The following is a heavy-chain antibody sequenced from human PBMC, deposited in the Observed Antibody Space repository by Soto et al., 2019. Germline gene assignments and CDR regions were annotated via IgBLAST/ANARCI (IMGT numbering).Heavy chain of an antibody. Sequence: NPSETLSLTCGVSGAALNSGNYYWSWIRQVPGKGLEWIGHIYVTGAVDYNPSLRDRITISQDTSERQFSLNLRLVTAAGTAVYYCARLRIATNNYKWFDPWGQGTLVTVSS. V-gene: IGHV4-31*11. CDR2: IYVTGAV. CDR3: ARLRIATNNYKWFDP. D-gene: IGHD2-21*01. J-gene: IGHJ5*02. CDR1: GAALNSGNYY.